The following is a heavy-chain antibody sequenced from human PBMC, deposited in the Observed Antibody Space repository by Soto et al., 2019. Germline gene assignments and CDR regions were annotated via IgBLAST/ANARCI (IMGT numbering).Heavy chain of an antibody. J-gene: IGHJ4*02. CDR2: ISAFNHDT. CDR1: GYTYSRYG. CDR3: ARDPSNTSGNKSYLDY. D-gene: IGHD3-22*01. V-gene: IGHV1-18*04. Sequence: ASVKVSCKASGYTYSRYGISWVRQAPGQGLEWMGWISAFNHDTNYVQKFQGRLTMATDTSTSTAFMELRSLTSDDTAVYYCARDPSNTSGNKSYLDYWGQGTLVTVSS.